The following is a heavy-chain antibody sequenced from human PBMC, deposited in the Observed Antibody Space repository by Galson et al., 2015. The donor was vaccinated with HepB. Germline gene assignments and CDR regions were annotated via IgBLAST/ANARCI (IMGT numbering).Heavy chain of an antibody. CDR2: ISTYTGNP. J-gene: IGHJ5*02. D-gene: IGHD3-22*01. CDR1: GYTFTTFS. V-gene: IGHV7-4-1*02. Sequence: SVKVSCKASGYTFTTFSIHWVRQAPGQGLECMGWISTYTGNPTYAQGFTGRFVFSLDTSVSTAYLQISSLKAEDTAVYYCARVGYDSSGNWFDPWGQGTLVTVSS. CDR3: ARVGYDSSGNWFDP.